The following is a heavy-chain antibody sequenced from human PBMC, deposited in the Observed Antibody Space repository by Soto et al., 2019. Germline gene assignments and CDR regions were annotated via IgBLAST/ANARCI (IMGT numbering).Heavy chain of an antibody. Sequence: SETLSLTCAVSGASISNTDWWSWVRQRPGKGLEWIGEIYHSGTTNCDPSLKSRVTISLDKSKSQFSLKLTSMTAADTAVYYCAIPGAGDFDYWGQGTLVTVSS. CDR1: GASISNTDW. V-gene: IGHV4-4*02. CDR2: IYHSGTT. CDR3: AIPGAGDFDY. D-gene: IGHD6-13*01. J-gene: IGHJ4*02.